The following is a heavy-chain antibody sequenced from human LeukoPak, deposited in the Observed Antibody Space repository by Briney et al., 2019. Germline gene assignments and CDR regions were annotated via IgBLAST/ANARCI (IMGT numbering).Heavy chain of an antibody. V-gene: IGHV4-59*01. Sequence: PSETLSLTCTVSGGFISSYHWNWIRQPPGKGLEWIGYIYYSGSTDYNPSLKSRVTISVDTSKNQFSLKVSSVTAADTAVYYCARDYGDYYWYFDLWGRGTLVTVSS. CDR2: IYYSGST. J-gene: IGHJ2*01. CDR1: GGFISSYH. D-gene: IGHD4-17*01. CDR3: ARDYGDYYWYFDL.